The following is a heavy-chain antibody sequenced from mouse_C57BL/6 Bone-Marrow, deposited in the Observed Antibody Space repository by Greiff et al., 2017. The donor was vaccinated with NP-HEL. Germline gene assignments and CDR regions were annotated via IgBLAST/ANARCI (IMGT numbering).Heavy chain of an antibody. J-gene: IGHJ4*01. CDR3: AREVYYYGSSYAMDY. D-gene: IGHD1-1*01. CDR2: IHPNSGST. V-gene: IGHV1-64*01. CDR1: GYTFTSYW. Sequence: QVQLQQPGAELVKPGASVKLSCKASGYTFTSYWMHWVKQRPGQGLEWIGMIHPNSGSTTYNEKFKSKATLTVDKSSRTAYMQLSSLPSEDSAVYDCAREVYYYGSSYAMDYWGQGTAVTVSS.